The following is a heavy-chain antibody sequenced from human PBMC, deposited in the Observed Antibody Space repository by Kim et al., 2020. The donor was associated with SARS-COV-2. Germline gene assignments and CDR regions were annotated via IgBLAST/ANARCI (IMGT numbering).Heavy chain of an antibody. CDR1: GFTFSSYS. V-gene: IGHV3-21*01. J-gene: IGHJ6*02. Sequence: GGSLRLSCAASGFTFSSYSMNWVRQAPGKGLEWVSSISSSSSYIYYADSVKGRFTISRDNAKNSLYLQMNSLRAEDTAVYYCASSDKVVVAATLYYYYGMDVWGQGTTVTVSS. CDR3: ASSDKVVVAATLYYYYGMDV. D-gene: IGHD2-15*01. CDR2: ISSSSSYI.